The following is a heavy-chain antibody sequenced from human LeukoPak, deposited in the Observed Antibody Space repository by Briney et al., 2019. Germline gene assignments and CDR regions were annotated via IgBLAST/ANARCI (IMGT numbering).Heavy chain of an antibody. CDR3: SRGWAGATIFTRISARPHFDY. Sequence: PSGTLSLTCAVSGGSISSINWWNWVRQPPGKGLEWIGEIYHSGSTNYNPSLKSRVTISVDTSKNQFSLKLISVTAADTAMYYCSRGWAGATIFTRISARPHFDYWGQGTLVTVSS. D-gene: IGHD6-6*01. V-gene: IGHV4-4*02. J-gene: IGHJ4*02. CDR2: IYHSGST. CDR1: GGSISSINW.